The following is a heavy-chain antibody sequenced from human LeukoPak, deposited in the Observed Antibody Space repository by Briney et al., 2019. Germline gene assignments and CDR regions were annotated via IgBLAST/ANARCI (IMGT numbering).Heavy chain of an antibody. V-gene: IGHV1-46*01. CDR2: INPSGGST. CDR1: GYTFTSYY. D-gene: IGHD3-22*01. J-gene: IGHJ4*02. CDR3: ARDPRRYYDSSGYYLN. Sequence: ASVKVSCKASGYTFTSYYMHWVRQAPGQGLEWMGIINPSGGSTSYAQKFQGRVTMTRDTSTSTVYMELSDLRSEDTAVYYCARDPRRYYDSSGYYLNWGQGTLVTVSS.